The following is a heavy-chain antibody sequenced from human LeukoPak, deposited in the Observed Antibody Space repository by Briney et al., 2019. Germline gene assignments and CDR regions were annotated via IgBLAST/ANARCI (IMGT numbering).Heavy chain of an antibody. CDR2: ISSSSSYI. CDR1: GFTFSSYG. V-gene: IGHV3-21*01. Sequence: PGGSLRLSCAASGFTFSSYGMHWVRQAPGKGLEWVSSISSSSSYIYYADSVKGRFTISRDNAKNSLYLQMNSLRAEDTAVYYCAREPREYSYGHDAFDIWGQGTMVTVSS. CDR3: AREPREYSYGHDAFDI. J-gene: IGHJ3*02. D-gene: IGHD5-18*01.